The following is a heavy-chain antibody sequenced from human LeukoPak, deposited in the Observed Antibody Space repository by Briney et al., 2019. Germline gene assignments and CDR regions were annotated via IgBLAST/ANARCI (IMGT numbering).Heavy chain of an antibody. CDR2: IMYDGSIK. D-gene: IGHD1-1*01. J-gene: IGHJ5*02. CDR3: VKESLEGDT. Sequence: GGSLRLSCAASGFTFTNFGMHWVRQAPGKGPDWVAFIMYDGSIKFYADSVLGRFTISRDNSKNTLDLQMNSLRTEDTAVYYCVKESLEGDTWGQGTLVTVSS. CDR1: GFTFTNFG. V-gene: IGHV3-30*02.